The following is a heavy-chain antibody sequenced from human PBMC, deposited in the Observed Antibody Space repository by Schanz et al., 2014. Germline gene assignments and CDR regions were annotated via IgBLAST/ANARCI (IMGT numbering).Heavy chain of an antibody. CDR3: ARYYETSYYPLYYCDY. Sequence: EVQLVESGGEFVQPGGSLRLSCAASGFTFSSYAMSWVRQAPGKGLEWVSVIYSGGSTYYADSVKGRFTISRDNSKNTLYLQMNSLRAEDTAVYYCARYYETSYYPLYYCDYWGQGTLVTVSS. D-gene: IGHD3-22*01. V-gene: IGHV3-66*01. CDR2: IYSGGST. CDR1: GFTFSSYA. J-gene: IGHJ4*02.